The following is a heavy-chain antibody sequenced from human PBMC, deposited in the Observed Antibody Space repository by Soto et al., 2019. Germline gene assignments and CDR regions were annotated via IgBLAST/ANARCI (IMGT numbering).Heavy chain of an antibody. CDR1: GGSISSSSSY. V-gene: IGHV4-39*01. D-gene: IGHD6-13*01. CDR2: SHYNGRT. J-gene: IGHJ4*02. Sequence: SSETLSLTCTVSGGSISSSSSYWGWIRQPPGKGLEWIGTSHYNGRTYYNPSLMSRVTISVDTSKSQISLRLTSVTAADTAVYYCARHKDDSSRYLLPDFWGQGTLVTVSS. CDR3: ARHKDDSSRYLLPDF.